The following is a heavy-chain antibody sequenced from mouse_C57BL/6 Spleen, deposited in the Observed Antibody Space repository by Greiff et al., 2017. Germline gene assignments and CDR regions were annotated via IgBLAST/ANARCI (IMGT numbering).Heavy chain of an antibody. CDR1: GYAFSSYW. Sequence: QVQLQQSGAELVKPGASVRISCKASGYAFSSYWMNWVKQRPGKGLEWIGQIYPGDGDTNYNGKFKGKATLTADKSSSTAYMQLSSLTSEDSAVYFCAGSNYLAWFAYWGQGTLVTVSA. CDR2: IYPGDGDT. V-gene: IGHV1-80*01. J-gene: IGHJ3*01. D-gene: IGHD2-5*01. CDR3: AGSNYLAWFAY.